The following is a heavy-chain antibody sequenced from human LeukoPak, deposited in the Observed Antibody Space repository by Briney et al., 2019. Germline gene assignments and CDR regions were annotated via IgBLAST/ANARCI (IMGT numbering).Heavy chain of an antibody. CDR1: GGSMSSYY. CDR3: ARAFYGRYSDY. D-gene: IGHD4-17*01. Sequence: SETLSLTCTVSGGSMSSYYWSWIRQPPGKGLEWIGYIHYTGSTNYNPSLKSRVTISGDTSKNQLSLKLSSVSAADTAVYFYARAFYGRYSDYWGQGILVTVSS. J-gene: IGHJ4*02. V-gene: IGHV4-59*01. CDR2: IHYTGST.